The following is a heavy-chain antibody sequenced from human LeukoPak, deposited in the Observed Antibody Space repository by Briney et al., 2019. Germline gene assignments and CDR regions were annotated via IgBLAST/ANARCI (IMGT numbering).Heavy chain of an antibody. Sequence: KPSETLSLTCTVSGGSISSSSYYWGWIRQPPGKGLEWIGRIYTSGSTNYNPSLKSRVTMSVDTSKNQFSLKLSSVTAADTAVYYCARVWLSGSYYEYAFDIWGQGTMVTVSS. CDR3: ARVWLSGSYYEYAFDI. CDR2: IYTSGST. CDR1: GGSISSSSYY. V-gene: IGHV4-39*07. D-gene: IGHD1-26*01. J-gene: IGHJ3*02.